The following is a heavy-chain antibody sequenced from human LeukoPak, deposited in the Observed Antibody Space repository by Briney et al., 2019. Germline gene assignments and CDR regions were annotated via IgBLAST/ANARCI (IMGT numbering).Heavy chain of an antibody. CDR1: VFTFSIYG. D-gene: IGHD3-10*01. CDR3: EYYLLIAVLNYDRVDY. CDR2: INSDGSST. V-gene: IGHV3-74*01. Sequence: PRGSLRLSSALSVFTFSIYGVSWGRQAPGKGLVWVSRINSDGSSTSYADSVKGRFTISRDNARNTLYLQMNSLRAEDTAVYYCEYYLLIAVLNYDRVDYWGQGTLVTVSS. J-gene: IGHJ4*02.